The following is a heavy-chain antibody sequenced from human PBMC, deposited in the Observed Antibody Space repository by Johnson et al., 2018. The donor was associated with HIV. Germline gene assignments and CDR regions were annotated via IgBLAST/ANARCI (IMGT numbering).Heavy chain of an antibody. Sequence: QVQLVESVGGVVQPGRSLRLSCAASGFTFSSYAMHWVRQAPGKGLEWVAVISYDGSNKYYADSVKGRFTISRDNSKNTLYLQMNSLRAEDTAVYYCAKESAFDIWGQGTMVTVSS. V-gene: IGHV3-30*04. J-gene: IGHJ3*02. CDR1: GFTFSSYA. CDR3: AKESAFDI. CDR2: ISYDGSNK.